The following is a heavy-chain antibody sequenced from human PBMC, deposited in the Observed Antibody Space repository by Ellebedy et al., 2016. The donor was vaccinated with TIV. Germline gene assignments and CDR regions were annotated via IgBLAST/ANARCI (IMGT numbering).Heavy chain of an antibody. J-gene: IGHJ4*02. Sequence: AASVKVSCKASGYTFSXYAMHWVRHAPGQRLEWMAWINACNGNKKYSQKFQGRVTITRDTSATTVYMELSSLRSEDTAVYYCAKQGGYRDGSPTEYWGQGTLVTVSS. D-gene: IGHD5-18*01. CDR1: GYTFSXYA. CDR3: AKQGGYRDGSPTEY. CDR2: INACNGNK. V-gene: IGHV1-3*01.